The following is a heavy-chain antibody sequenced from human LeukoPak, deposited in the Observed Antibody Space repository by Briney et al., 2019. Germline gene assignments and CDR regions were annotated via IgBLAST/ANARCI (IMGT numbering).Heavy chain of an antibody. CDR2: INEGGSET. Sequence: GGSLRLSCAASGFPFTNYWMLWVRQAPGRRPEWVANINEGGSETNYVDSVRGRFTISRDNAKNTLYLQMNSLSAEDTVVYYCAKEVKKVYTFDYWGQGTLVTVSS. CDR3: AKEVKKVYTFDY. CDR1: GFPFTNYW. D-gene: IGHD2-8*01. J-gene: IGHJ4*02. V-gene: IGHV3-7*03.